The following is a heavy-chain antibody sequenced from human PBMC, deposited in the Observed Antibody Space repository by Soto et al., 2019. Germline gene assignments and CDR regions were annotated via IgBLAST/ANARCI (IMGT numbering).Heavy chain of an antibody. V-gene: IGHV1-69*13. CDR1: GGTFSSYA. D-gene: IGHD3-10*01. Sequence: SVKVSCKASGGTFSSYAISWVRQAPGQGLEWMGGIIPIFGTANYAQKFQGRVTITADESTSTAYMELSSLRSEDTAVYYCATPTPLRGAMITNINFDFWGQGTPVTLSS. J-gene: IGHJ4*02. CDR3: ATPTPLRGAMITNINFDF. CDR2: IIPIFGTA.